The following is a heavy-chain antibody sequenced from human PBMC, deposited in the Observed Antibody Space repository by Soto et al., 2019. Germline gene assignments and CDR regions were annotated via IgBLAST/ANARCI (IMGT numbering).Heavy chain of an antibody. V-gene: IGHV4-59*01. CDR2: IYYSGST. Sequence: PSETLSLTCTVSGGSISSYYWSWIRQPPGKGLEWIGYIYYSGSTNYNPSLKSRVTISVDTSKNQFSLKLSSATAADTAVYYCARDDGDYGVDYWGQGTLVTVSS. J-gene: IGHJ4*02. CDR3: ARDDGDYGVDY. D-gene: IGHD4-17*01. CDR1: GGSISSYY.